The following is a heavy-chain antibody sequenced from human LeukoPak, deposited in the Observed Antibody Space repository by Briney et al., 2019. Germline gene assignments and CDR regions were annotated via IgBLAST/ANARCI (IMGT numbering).Heavy chain of an antibody. Sequence: GGSLRLSCAASGFTFSSYAMSWVRQAPGKGLEWVSAISGSGGSTYYADSVKGRFTISRDNSKNTLYLQMSSLRAEDTAEYYCAKSTNSWLFFDYWGQGTLVTVSS. J-gene: IGHJ4*02. D-gene: IGHD6-13*01. CDR2: ISGSGGST. CDR1: GFTFSSYA. V-gene: IGHV3-23*01. CDR3: AKSTNSWLFFDY.